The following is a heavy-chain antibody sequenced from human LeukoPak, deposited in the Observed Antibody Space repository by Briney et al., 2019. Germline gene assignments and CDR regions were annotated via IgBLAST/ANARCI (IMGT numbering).Heavy chain of an antibody. CDR2: ISGSGGST. Sequence: GGSLRLSCAASGFTFSSYAMSWVRQAPGKGLEWVSAISGSGGSTYYADSVKGRFTISRDNSKNTLYLQMNSLRAEDTAVYYCAKAIWGYSGYDSPPFDYWGQGTLVTVSS. CDR3: AKAIWGYSGYDSPPFDY. J-gene: IGHJ4*02. V-gene: IGHV3-23*01. D-gene: IGHD5-12*01. CDR1: GFTFSSYA.